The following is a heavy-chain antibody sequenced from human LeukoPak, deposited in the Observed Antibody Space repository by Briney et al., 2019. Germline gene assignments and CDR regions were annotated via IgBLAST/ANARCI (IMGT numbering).Heavy chain of an antibody. J-gene: IGHJ4*02. CDR3: ARGRDYYDSSGYYNY. Sequence: ASVKVSCKASGYTFTGYYMHWVLQAPGQGLEWMVWINPNSGGTNYAQKFQGRVTMTSDTSISTAYMELSRLRSDETAVYYCARGRDYYDSSGYYNYWGQGTLVTVSS. CDR2: INPNSGGT. V-gene: IGHV1-2*02. CDR1: GYTFTGYY. D-gene: IGHD3-22*01.